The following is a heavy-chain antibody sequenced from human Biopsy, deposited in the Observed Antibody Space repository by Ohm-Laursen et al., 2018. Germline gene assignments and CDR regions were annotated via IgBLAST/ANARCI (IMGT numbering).Heavy chain of an antibody. CDR1: GGSFSDYY. D-gene: IGHD3-22*01. CDR3: ARTYDYDSSAYYYAY. Sequence: SETLSLTCPVYGGSFSDYYWTWIRQPPNKGLEWIGEINHSGSTSYNPSLRSRATVSVDTSKNQFSLRLSSVTAADTAIYYCARTYDYDSSAYYYAYWGQGTLVTVSS. V-gene: IGHV4-34*01. CDR2: INHSGST. J-gene: IGHJ4*02.